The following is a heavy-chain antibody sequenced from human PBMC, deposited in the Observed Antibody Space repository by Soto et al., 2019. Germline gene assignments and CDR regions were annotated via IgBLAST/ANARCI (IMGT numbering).Heavy chain of an antibody. V-gene: IGHV4-34*01. CDR3: ARGLVGSGSQGYFQH. D-gene: IGHD5-12*01. CDR1: GGSFSGYY. CDR2: INHSGST. Sequence: PSETLSLTCAVYGGSFSGYYWSWIRQPPGKGLEWIGEINHSGSTNYNPSLKSRVTISVDTSKNQFSLKLSSVTAADTAVYYCARGLVGSGSQGYFQHWGQGTLVTVSS. J-gene: IGHJ1*01.